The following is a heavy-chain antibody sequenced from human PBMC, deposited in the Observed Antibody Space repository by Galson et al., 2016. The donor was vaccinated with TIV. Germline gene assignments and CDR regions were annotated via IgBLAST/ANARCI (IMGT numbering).Heavy chain of an antibody. D-gene: IGHD7-27*01. Sequence: SVKVSCKASGYTFIGYVIHWVRQAPGQRLEWMGWINPANGETQSSQRFQGKFTLTTDTSASTAYMELSSLGSEDTAVYYCARDRGRTGDFDKWGQGTLVTVSS. CDR2: INPANGET. J-gene: IGHJ4*02. V-gene: IGHV1-3*01. CDR1: GYTFIGYV. CDR3: ARDRGRTGDFDK.